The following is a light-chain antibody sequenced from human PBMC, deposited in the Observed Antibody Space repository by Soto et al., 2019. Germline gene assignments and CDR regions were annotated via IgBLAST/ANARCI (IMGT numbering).Light chain of an antibody. Sequence: EKVLTQSPVTLSVSLGERTTLSCRASQSITTNLAWYQQKPGQAPRLLIFGAPTRATGIPARFSGSGSGTDCSLTISSLQSEDSAIYYCQQYNDWPPLTFGGGTKVEI. J-gene: IGKJ4*01. CDR2: GAP. V-gene: IGKV3-15*01. CDR3: QQYNDWPPLT. CDR1: QSITTN.